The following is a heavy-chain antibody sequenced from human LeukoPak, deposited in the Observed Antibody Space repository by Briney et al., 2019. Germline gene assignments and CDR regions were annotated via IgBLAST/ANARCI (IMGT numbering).Heavy chain of an antibody. CDR2: IIPIFGTA. CDR3: ASLESLYSNYGPLGY. V-gene: IGHV1-69*01. Sequence: PGSSVKVSCKASGGTFSSYAISWVRQAPGQGLEWMGGIIPIFGTANYAQKFQGRVTITADESTSTAYMELSSLRSEDTAVYYCASLESLYSNYGPLGYWGQGTLVTVSS. CDR1: GGTFSSYA. D-gene: IGHD4-11*01. J-gene: IGHJ4*02.